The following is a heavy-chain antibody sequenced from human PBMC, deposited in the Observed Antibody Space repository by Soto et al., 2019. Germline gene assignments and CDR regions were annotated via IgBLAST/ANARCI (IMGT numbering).Heavy chain of an antibody. CDR2: ISSSSSYI. Sequence: PGGSLRLSCAASGFTFSSYSMNWVRQAPGKGLEWVSSISSSSSYIYYADSVKDRFTISRDNAKNSLYLQMNSLRAEDTAVYYCARDAVAGTFDYWGQGTLVTVSS. D-gene: IGHD6-19*01. CDR1: GFTFSSYS. J-gene: IGHJ4*02. CDR3: ARDAVAGTFDY. V-gene: IGHV3-21*01.